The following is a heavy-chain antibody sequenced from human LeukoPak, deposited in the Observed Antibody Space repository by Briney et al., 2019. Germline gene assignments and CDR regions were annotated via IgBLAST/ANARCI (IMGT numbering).Heavy chain of an antibody. D-gene: IGHD3-10*01. Sequence: GASRQISGQGSGYNFDNYWIGGVRQLPGKGLEWMGIIYPGDSDTRYSPSFQGQVTISADKSISTAYLQWSSLKASDAAMYYCARHRKGLVRGVYMKYYYYGMDVWGQGTTVTVSS. CDR1: GYNFDNYW. CDR3: ARHRKGLVRGVYMKYYYYGMDV. V-gene: IGHV5-51*01. J-gene: IGHJ6*02. CDR2: IYPGDSDT.